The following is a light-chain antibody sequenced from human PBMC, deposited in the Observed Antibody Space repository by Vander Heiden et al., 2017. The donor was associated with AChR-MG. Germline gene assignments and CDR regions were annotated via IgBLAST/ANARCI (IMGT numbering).Light chain of an antibody. CDR1: SSNIGAGYD. Sequence: QSVLTPPPSVSGAPGQRVTISCTGRSSNIGAGYDVHWYQQLPGTAPKLLIYGNSNRPSGVPDRFSGSKSGTSASLAITGLQAEDEADYYCQSYDSSLSGSVVFGGGTKLTVL. V-gene: IGLV1-40*01. CDR3: QSYDSSLSGSVV. J-gene: IGLJ2*01. CDR2: GNS.